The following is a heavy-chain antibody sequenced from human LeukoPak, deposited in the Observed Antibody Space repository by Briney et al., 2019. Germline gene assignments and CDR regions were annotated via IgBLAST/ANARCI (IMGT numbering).Heavy chain of an antibody. V-gene: IGHV4-34*01. J-gene: IGHJ4*02. Sequence: PSETLSLTCAVYGGSFSDYYWSWIRQPPGKGLEWIGEINHSGSTNYNPSLKSRATISVDTSKNQFSLKLSSVTAADTAVYYCARVLGHIDYWGQGTLVTVSS. CDR1: GGSFSDYY. D-gene: IGHD7-27*01. CDR2: INHSGST. CDR3: ARVLGHIDY.